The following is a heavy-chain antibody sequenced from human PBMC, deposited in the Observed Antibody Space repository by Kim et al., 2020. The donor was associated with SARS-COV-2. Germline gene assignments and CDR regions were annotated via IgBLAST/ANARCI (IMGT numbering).Heavy chain of an antibody. CDR2: ITYDGGYK. D-gene: IGHD3-10*01. Sequence: GGSLRLSCAASGFNFNSYGMHWVRQAPGKGLEWVAVITYDGGYKIYGDSVKGRFAISRDNSENMLYLQMNSLTEEDSAVYYCAKNNYGSGTTPLDNWGQG. J-gene: IGHJ4*02. CDR1: GFNFNSYG. CDR3: AKNNYGSGTTPLDN. V-gene: IGHV3-30*18.